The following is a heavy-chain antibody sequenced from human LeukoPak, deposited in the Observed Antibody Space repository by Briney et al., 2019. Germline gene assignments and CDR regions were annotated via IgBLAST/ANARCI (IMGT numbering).Heavy chain of an antibody. CDR1: GFTFNFYS. V-gene: IGHV3-21*04. D-gene: IGHD6-19*01. CDR2: ISSRSIYI. J-gene: IGHJ4*02. CDR3: ARGHSGWYDY. Sequence: GGSLRLSCAVSGFTFNFYSMNWVRQVPGKGLEWVASISSRSIYIFYADAVKGRFTIFRDNSNNLLYLQMNSLRAEDTAVYYCARGHSGWYDYWGQGTLVTVSS.